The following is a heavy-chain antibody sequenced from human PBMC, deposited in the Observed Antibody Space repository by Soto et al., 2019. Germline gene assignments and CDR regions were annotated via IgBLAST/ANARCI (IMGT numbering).Heavy chain of an antibody. J-gene: IGHJ4*02. D-gene: IGHD6-19*01. CDR2: INHSGST. Sequence: SETLSLTCAVYGGSFSGYYWSWIRQPPGKGLEWIGEINHSGSTNYNPSLKSRVTISVDTSKNQFSLKLSSVTAADTAVYYCASAARNSSGSSWSDYWGQGTLVTVSS. CDR3: ASAARNSSGSSWSDY. CDR1: GGSFSGYY. V-gene: IGHV4-34*01.